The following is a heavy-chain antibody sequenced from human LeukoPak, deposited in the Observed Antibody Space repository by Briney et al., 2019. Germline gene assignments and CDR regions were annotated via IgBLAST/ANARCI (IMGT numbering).Heavy chain of an antibody. D-gene: IGHD3-22*01. CDR2: ISGSGGST. J-gene: IGHJ3*02. CDR1: GFTFSSYA. CDR3: AKEVIYYYDSSGYGAFDI. V-gene: IGHV3-23*01. Sequence: VQPGGSLRLSCAASGFTFSSYAMSWVRQAPGKGLEWVSGISGSGGSTYYVDSVKGRFTISRDNSKNTLYLQMNSLRAEDTAVYYCAKEVIYYYDSSGYGAFDIWGQGTMVTVSS.